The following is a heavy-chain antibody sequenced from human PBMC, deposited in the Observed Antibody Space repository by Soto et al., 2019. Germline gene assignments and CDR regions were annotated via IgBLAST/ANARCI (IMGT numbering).Heavy chain of an antibody. V-gene: IGHV1-46*03. J-gene: IGHJ5*02. CDR1: GYTFTSYY. Sequence: GASVKVSCKASGYTFTSYYMHWVRQAPGQGLEWMGIINPSGGSTSYAQKFQGRVTMTRDTSTSTVYMELSSLRSEDTAVYYCARSHYDSSGYSRALRRGFHLWGQGTLVTVSS. CDR3: ARSHYDSSGYSRALRRGFHL. D-gene: IGHD3-22*01. CDR2: INPSGGST.